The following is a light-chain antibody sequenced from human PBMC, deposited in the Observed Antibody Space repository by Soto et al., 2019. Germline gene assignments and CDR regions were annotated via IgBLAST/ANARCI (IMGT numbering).Light chain of an antibody. CDR1: SSDVGAYNY. V-gene: IGLV2-14*01. J-gene: IGLJ2*01. CDR2: DDN. Sequence: QSALTQPASVSGSPGQSITISCTGNSSDVGAYNYVSWYQQHPGKAPKLMIYDDNIRPSGVSNRFSGCKSGNTAALTISGLLAEDDDDYYCTSLTASTTMKFGGGTKVTVL. CDR3: TSLTASTTMK.